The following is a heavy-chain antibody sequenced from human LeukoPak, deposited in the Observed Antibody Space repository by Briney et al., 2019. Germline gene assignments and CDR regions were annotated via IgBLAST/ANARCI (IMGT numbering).Heavy chain of an antibody. V-gene: IGHV4-59*08. CDR1: GGSISGYY. J-gene: IGHJ2*01. CDR2: IFYSGST. D-gene: IGHD6-13*01. CDR3: ARQASWLPYFDL. Sequence: SETLSLTCTVSGGSISGYYWSWIRQPPGQGLEWIGYIFYSGSTNYNPTLKSRVTFSVDTSENQFSLRLSSVTAADTAVYFCARQASWLPYFDLWGRGTLVAVSS.